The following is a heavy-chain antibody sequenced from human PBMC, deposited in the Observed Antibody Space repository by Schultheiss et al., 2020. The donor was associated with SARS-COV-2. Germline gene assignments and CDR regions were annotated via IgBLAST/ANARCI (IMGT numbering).Heavy chain of an antibody. CDR1: GGSFSGYY. V-gene: IGHV4-34*09. CDR3: ARGGYSSGWYEYFQH. J-gene: IGHJ1*01. CDR2: IYYSGST. D-gene: IGHD6-19*01. Sequence: SQTLSLTCAVYGGSFSGYYWGWIRQPPGKGLEWIGSIYYSGSTYYNPSLKSRVTISVDTSKNQFSLQLNSVTPEDTAVYYCARGGYSSGWYEYFQHWGQGTLVTVSS.